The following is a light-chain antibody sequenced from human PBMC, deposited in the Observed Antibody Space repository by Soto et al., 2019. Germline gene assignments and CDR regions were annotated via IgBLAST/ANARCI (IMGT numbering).Light chain of an antibody. CDR2: AAS. Sequence: AIRMTQSPSSFSASTGDRVTITCRASQGISSYLAWYQQKPGKAPKLLIYAASTLQSGVPSRFSGSGSGTDFTLTISSLQPDDFATYYCQQANSFPFTFGQGTRLEIK. J-gene: IGKJ5*01. CDR3: QQANSFPFT. V-gene: IGKV1-8*01. CDR1: QGISSY.